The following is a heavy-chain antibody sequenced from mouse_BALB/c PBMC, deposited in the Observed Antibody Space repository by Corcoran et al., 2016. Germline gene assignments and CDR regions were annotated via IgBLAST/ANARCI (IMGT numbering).Heavy chain of an antibody. V-gene: IGHV9-1*02. CDR1: GYTFTNYG. J-gene: IGHJ4*01. CDR3: ARGSCILRDYYAMDY. CDR2: INTYTGEP. Sequence: QIQLVQSGPELKKPGETVKISCKASGYTFTNYGMNWVKQAPGKGLKWMGWINTYTGEPTYADDFKGRFAFSLETSASTAYLQINNLKNEDMATYFCARGSCILRDYYAMDYWGQGTSVTVSS. D-gene: IGHD3-2*02.